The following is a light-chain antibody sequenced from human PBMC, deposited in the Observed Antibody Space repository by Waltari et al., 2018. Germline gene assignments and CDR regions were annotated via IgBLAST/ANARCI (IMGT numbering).Light chain of an antibody. CDR1: SSDVGDNNY. V-gene: IGLV2-14*03. CDR3: SSYTSRSTWV. CDR2: DVT. Sequence: QSALTQPASVSGSPGQSIATSCTGTSSDVGDNNYVSWYQHHPGKAPKLIMYDVTERPSGVSNRFSGSKSGNTASLTISGRQPEDEADFYCSSYTSRSTWVFGGGTKLTVL. J-gene: IGLJ3*02.